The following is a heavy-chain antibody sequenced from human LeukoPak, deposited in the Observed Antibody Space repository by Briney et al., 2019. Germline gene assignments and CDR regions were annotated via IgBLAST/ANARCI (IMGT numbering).Heavy chain of an antibody. CDR1: GGSFSNYY. V-gene: IGHV4-34*01. J-gene: IGHJ6*02. Sequence: SETLSLTCVVYGGSFSNYYWSWIRQPPGKGLEWIGEINHGGSTNYNPSLESRVTISVDTSKNQFSLKLSSVTAADTAVYYCTRAPLYYDSGSYPGRDYYYGMDVWGQGTTVTVSS. CDR3: TRAPLYYDSGSYPGRDYYYGMDV. CDR2: INHGGST. D-gene: IGHD3-10*01.